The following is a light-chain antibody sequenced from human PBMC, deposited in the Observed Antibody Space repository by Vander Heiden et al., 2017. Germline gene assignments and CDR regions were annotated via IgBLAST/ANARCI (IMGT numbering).Light chain of an antibody. J-gene: IGLJ2*01. Sequence: QSVLTQPPSASGTPGQRVTISCSGSSSNIGSNTVNWYQQLPGTAPKLLIYSNNQRPSGVPDRFSGSKSGTSASLAISGLQSEGDADYYCAAWDDSLNGVVFGGGTKLTVL. V-gene: IGLV1-44*01. CDR3: AAWDDSLNGVV. CDR2: SNN. CDR1: SSNIGSNT.